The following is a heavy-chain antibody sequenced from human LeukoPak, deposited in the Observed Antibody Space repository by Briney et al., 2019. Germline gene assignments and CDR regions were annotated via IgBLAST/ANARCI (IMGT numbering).Heavy chain of an antibody. J-gene: IGHJ3*02. CDR3: AKSVSSGWSNDAFDI. D-gene: IGHD6-19*01. CDR2: IGGSAGKT. V-gene: IGHV3-23*01. CDR1: GFTFSLYG. Sequence: GTLRLSCAASGFTFSLYGMSWVRQTPGKGLEWVSSIGGSAGKTYYADSVKGRFTISRDNSKNTLYLQMNSLRAEDTAVYYCAKSVSSGWSNDAFDIWGQGTMVTVSS.